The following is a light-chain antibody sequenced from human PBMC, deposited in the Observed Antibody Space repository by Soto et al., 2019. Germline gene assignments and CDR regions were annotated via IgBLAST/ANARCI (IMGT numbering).Light chain of an antibody. CDR1: QRVSSY. V-gene: IGKV3-11*01. CDR3: QQRSNWPPIT. CDR2: DAS. J-gene: IGKJ2*01. Sequence: ELVLTQSPATLSLSPGERATLSCRASQRVSSYLAWYQQKPGQAPRLLIYDASNRATGIPARFSGSGSGTDFTLTISSLEPEDLAVYYCQQRSNWPPITFGQGTKLEIK.